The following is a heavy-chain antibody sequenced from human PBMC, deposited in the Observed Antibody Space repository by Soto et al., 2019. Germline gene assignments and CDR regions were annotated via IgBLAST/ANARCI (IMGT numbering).Heavy chain of an antibody. Sequence: QLQLQESGPGLVKPSETLSLTCTVSGGSISSNNYYWGWIRQSPGKGLEWIGSVYYSGSTYYNPSLKSRVAISVDTSKSLFSLRLSSVTAADTAVYYCTRRRVAAIDFWGQGTLVTVSS. CDR3: TRRRVAAIDF. D-gene: IGHD5-12*01. CDR1: GGSISSNNYY. CDR2: VYYSGST. V-gene: IGHV4-39*01. J-gene: IGHJ4*02.